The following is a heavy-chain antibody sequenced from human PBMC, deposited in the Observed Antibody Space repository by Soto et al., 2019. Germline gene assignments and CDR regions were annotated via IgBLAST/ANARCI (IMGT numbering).Heavy chain of an antibody. D-gene: IGHD2-21*02. CDR2: ISGSGDNT. CDR1: GFIFKNYG. Sequence: EVQLLESGGGLVQPGGSQRLSCAASGFIFKNYGMSWVRQAPGKGLEWVSAISGSGDNTYYADSVKGRFTISRDNSKSALYLQMNSLRAEDTAVYYCARDEAYCGGDCYSAIGLFDYWGQGTLVTVSS. J-gene: IGHJ4*02. CDR3: ARDEAYCGGDCYSAIGLFDY. V-gene: IGHV3-23*01.